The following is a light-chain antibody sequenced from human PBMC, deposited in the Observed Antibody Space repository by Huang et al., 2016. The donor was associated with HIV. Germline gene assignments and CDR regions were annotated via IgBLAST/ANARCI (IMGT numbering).Light chain of an antibody. J-gene: IGKJ4*01. V-gene: IGKV3-11*01. Sequence: EIVLTQSPVTLSMSPGQRATISCRASQNINPYLALYQQKPGQAPRLLIYDASNRDTGIPARFSGSGSGTGFTLTISSLEPEDFVVYFCQQRSSWPLTFGGGTTIEIK. CDR2: DAS. CDR3: QQRSSWPLT. CDR1: QNINPY.